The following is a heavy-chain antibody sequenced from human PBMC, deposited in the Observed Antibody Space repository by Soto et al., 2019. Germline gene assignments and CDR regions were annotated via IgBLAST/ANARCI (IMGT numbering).Heavy chain of an antibody. Sequence: PGGSLRLSCAASGFTFSSYSMNWVRQAPGKGLEWVSSISSSISYIYYADSVKGRFTISRDNAKNSLYLQMNSLRAEDTAVYYCARVLTTVTNYFDYWGQGTLVTVSS. D-gene: IGHD4-17*01. J-gene: IGHJ4*02. V-gene: IGHV3-21*01. CDR3: ARVLTTVTNYFDY. CDR2: ISSSISYI. CDR1: GFTFSSYS.